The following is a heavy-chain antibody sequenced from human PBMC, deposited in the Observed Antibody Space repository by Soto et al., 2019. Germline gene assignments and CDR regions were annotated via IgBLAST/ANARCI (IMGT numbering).Heavy chain of an antibody. CDR3: ARGEDYYDSSGYATNWFDP. CDR2: IIPIFGTA. Sequence: QVRLVQSGAEVKKPGSSVKVSCKASGGTFSSYAISWVRQAPGQGLEWMGGIIPIFGTANYAQKFQGRVTITADESTSTAYMELSSLRSEDTAVYYCARGEDYYDSSGYATNWFDPWGQGTLVTVSS. V-gene: IGHV1-69*01. D-gene: IGHD3-22*01. CDR1: GGTFSSYA. J-gene: IGHJ5*02.